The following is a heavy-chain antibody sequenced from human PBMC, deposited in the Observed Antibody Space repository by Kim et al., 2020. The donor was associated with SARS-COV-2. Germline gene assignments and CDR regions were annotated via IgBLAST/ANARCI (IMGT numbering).Heavy chain of an antibody. CDR1: GGSISSYY. J-gene: IGHJ6*02. D-gene: IGHD3-10*01. CDR2: IYYSGST. CDR3: ARVRTMVRGVINNYYGMDV. V-gene: IGHV4-59*01. Sequence: SETLSLTCTVSGGSISSYYWSWIRQPPGKGLEWIGYIYYSGSTNYNPSLKSRVTISVDTSKNQFSLKLSSVTAADTAVYYCARVRTMVRGVINNYYGMDVWGQGTTVTVSS.